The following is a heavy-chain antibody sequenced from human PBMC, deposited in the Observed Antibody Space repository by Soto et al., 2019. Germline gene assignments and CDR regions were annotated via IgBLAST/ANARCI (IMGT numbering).Heavy chain of an antibody. D-gene: IGHD2-2*01. CDR2: ISYDGSNK. J-gene: IGHJ4*02. V-gene: IGHV3-30*18. CDR1: GFTFSSYG. CDR3: AKGLLGYCSSTSCFPGGD. Sequence: QVQLVESGGGVVQPGRSLRLSCAASGFTFSSYGMHWVRQAPGKGLEWVAVISYDGSNKYYADSVKGRFTISRDNTKNTLNLQMNRLRAVDTAVNYCAKGLLGYCSSTSCFPGGDWGQGTLVTVSS.